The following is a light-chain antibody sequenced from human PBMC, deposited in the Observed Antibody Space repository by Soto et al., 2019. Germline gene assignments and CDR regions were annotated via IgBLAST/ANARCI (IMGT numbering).Light chain of an antibody. CDR3: QQYGSSPS. CDR2: GVS. J-gene: IGKJ5*01. Sequence: EIVLTQSPGTLSLSPGERATLSCRASASVSSSSLAWYQQKPGLAPRLLMYGVSSRATGFPDRFSGSGSGTYFTLTISSLEPEDFAVYYYQQYGSSPSFGQGTRLEIK. V-gene: IGKV3-20*01. CDR1: ASVSSSS.